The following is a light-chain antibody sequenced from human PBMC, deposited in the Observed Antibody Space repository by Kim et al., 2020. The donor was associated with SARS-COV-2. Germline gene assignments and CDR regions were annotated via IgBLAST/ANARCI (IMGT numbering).Light chain of an antibody. CDR1: QDITYY. CDR3: QQYHGLPIT. CDR2: DAS. V-gene: IGKV1-33*01. J-gene: IGKJ5*01. Sequence: ASVGDTDTITCQASQDITYYLNWYQQKPGKAPNLLIYDASNLETGVPSRFSGSGSGTDFTFTISSLQPEDFATYYCQQYHGLPITFGQGTRLEIK.